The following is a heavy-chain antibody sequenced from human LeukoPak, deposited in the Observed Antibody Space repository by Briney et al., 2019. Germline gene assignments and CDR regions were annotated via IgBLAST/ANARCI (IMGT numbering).Heavy chain of an antibody. Sequence: GGSLRLSCAASEFTFSSYEMNWIRQAPGKGLEWVSYISSSGSTIYYADSVKGRFTISRDNAKNSLYLQMNNLRVEDTAVYYCARAPTKFRRDWFDPWGQGTLVTVSS. J-gene: IGHJ5*02. V-gene: IGHV3-48*03. D-gene: IGHD3-9*01. CDR3: ARAPTKFRRDWFDP. CDR2: ISSSGSTI. CDR1: EFTFSSYE.